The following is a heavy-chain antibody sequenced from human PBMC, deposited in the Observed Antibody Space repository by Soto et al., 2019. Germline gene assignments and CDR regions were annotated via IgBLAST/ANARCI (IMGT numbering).Heavy chain of an antibody. V-gene: IGHV3-23*01. J-gene: IGHJ3*01. CDR3: GKMGRNWGAFDF. Sequence: VQLLESGGDLVQPGGSLRLSCVASGFILNNYAMSWVRQAPGKGLEWVSTIGGTDGDSDGVPWYEDSVKGRFTISRDCPANTLFLQMDNLRPEDWGLSTCGKMGRNWGAFDFWGQGTTVVVSS. D-gene: IGHD7-27*01. CDR1: GFILNNYA. CDR2: IGGTDGDSDGVP.